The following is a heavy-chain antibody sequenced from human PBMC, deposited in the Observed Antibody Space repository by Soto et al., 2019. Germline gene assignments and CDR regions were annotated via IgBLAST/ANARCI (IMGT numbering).Heavy chain of an antibody. CDR1: GFNFITFS. D-gene: IGHD1-20*01. J-gene: IGHJ3*02. CDR3: VRDAYNRDAFDI. CDR2: ISASSSSI. Sequence: DVQLVESGGGLVKPGGSLRLSCAASGFNFITFSMNWVRQAPGKGLEWVSSISASSSSIYYAESVKGRFTVSRDNAKNSLYLQMNXXXXXDTAPYYCVRDAYNRDAFDIWGQGTTVTVSS. V-gene: IGHV3-21*01.